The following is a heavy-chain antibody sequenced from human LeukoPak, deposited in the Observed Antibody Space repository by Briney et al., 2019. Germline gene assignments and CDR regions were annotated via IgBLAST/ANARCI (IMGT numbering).Heavy chain of an antibody. D-gene: IGHD6-19*01. V-gene: IGHV1-46*01. CDR1: GNTFTLYY. J-gene: IGHJ4*02. CDR2: ITPSGGTT. Sequence: ASVKVSCKASGNTFTLYYMHWVRQAPGQGLEWMGIITPSGGTTTYAQKFQGRLTMTRDTSTSTVYMEVSSLRSEDTAVYYCATLAGRIDYWGQGTLVTVSS. CDR3: ATLAGRIDY.